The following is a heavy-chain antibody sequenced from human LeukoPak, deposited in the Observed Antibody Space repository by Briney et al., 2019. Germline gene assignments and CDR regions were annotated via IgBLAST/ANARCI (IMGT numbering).Heavy chain of an antibody. V-gene: IGHV4-4*07. CDR2: IYTIGNT. D-gene: IGHD3-22*01. CDR1: GGSFSGYY. J-gene: IGHJ4*02. CDR3: ARDRSYYSDTGTDY. Sequence: SETLSLTCAVYGGSFSGYYWGWIRQPAGKGLEWIGRIYTIGNTNYSPSLWRRVTISVDTSKNQFSLRLHSVTAADTAVYYCARDRSYYSDTGTDYWGQGALVTVSS.